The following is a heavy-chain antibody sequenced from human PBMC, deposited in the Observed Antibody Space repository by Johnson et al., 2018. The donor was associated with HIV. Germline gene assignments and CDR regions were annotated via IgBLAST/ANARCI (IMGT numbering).Heavy chain of an antibody. Sequence: QVQLVESGGGVVQPGRSLRLSCAASGFTFSSYGMHWVRQAPGKGLEWVAVIWYDGSNKYYVDSVKGRFTISRDNSKNTLYLQMNSLRGEDTAVYYCAKASHWAFDSWGQGTMVTVSS. D-gene: IGHD1-1*01. CDR2: IWYDGSNK. CDR3: AKASHWAFDS. CDR1: GFTFSSYG. J-gene: IGHJ3*02. V-gene: IGHV3-33*06.